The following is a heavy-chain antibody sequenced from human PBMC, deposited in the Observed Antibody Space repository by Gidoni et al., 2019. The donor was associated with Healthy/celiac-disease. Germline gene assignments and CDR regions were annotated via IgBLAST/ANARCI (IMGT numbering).Heavy chain of an antibody. CDR2: ISWNSGSI. Sequence: EVQLVESGGGLVQPGRSLRLSCAASGFTFDDYAMHWVRQAPGTGLEWVSGISWNSGSIGYADSVKGRFTISRDNAKNSLYLQMNSLRAEDTALYYCAKDIRSGSLGFDYFDYWGQGTLVTVSS. V-gene: IGHV3-9*01. D-gene: IGHD1-26*01. CDR3: AKDIRSGSLGFDYFDY. J-gene: IGHJ4*02. CDR1: GFTFDDYA.